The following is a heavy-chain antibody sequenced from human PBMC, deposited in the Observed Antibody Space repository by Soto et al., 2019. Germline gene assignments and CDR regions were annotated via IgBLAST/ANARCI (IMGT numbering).Heavy chain of an antibody. J-gene: IGHJ6*02. V-gene: IGHV3-9*01. CDR1: GFSFDDYA. CDR2: ISWNSGTI. D-gene: IGHD2-8*02. CDR3: AKSTGGTANGMGV. Sequence: EVQVVESGGGLVQPGRSLRLSCAASGFSFDDYAMHWVRQAPGKGLEWVSGISWNSGTIGYADSVKGRFTISRDNAKNSLYQQMNSLRAEDTALYYCAKSTGGTANGMGVWGQGTTVTVSS.